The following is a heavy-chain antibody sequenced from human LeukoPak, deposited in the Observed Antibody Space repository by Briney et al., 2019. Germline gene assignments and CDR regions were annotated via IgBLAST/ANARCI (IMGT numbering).Heavy chain of an antibody. CDR1: GFTFSSYS. CDR3: ARGRVVTPRNYYYGMDV. Sequence: GGSLRLSCAASGFTFSSYSMNWVRQAPGKGLEWVSSISSSSSYIYYADSVKGRFTISRDNAKNSLYLQMNSLRAEDTAVYYCARGRVVTPRNYYYGMDVWGQGTTVTVSS. D-gene: IGHD4-23*01. V-gene: IGHV3-21*01. CDR2: ISSSSSYI. J-gene: IGHJ6*02.